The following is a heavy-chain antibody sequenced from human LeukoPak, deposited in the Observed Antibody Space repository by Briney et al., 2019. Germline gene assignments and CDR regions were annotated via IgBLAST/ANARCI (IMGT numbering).Heavy chain of an antibody. CDR2: IRPDGSET. CDR1: GFTFSTYW. D-gene: IGHD3-10*01. J-gene: IGHJ5*02. CDR3: AKDHVLLWFGEPHGWFDP. Sequence: GGSLRLSCAASGFTFSTYWMTWVRQAPGKGLEWVANIRPDGSETYSVDSVKGRFTISRDNAKNSLYLQMNRLRAGDTAVYYCAKDHVLLWFGEPHGWFDPWGQGTLVTVSS. V-gene: IGHV3-7*01.